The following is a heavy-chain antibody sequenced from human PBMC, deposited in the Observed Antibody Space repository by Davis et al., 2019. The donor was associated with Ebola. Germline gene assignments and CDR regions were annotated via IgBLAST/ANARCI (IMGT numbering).Heavy chain of an antibody. CDR3: ARGSWLLGFDY. Sequence: ASVKVSCKTSGDTFSNYEIHWVRQATGQGLEWMGWMNPKSGNTGYAQKFQGGVTITRNTSISTAYMELSSLRSEDTAVYYCARGSWLLGFDYWGQGTVVTVSS. D-gene: IGHD3-22*01. CDR1: GDTFSNYE. CDR2: MNPKSGNT. J-gene: IGHJ4*02. V-gene: IGHV1-8*01.